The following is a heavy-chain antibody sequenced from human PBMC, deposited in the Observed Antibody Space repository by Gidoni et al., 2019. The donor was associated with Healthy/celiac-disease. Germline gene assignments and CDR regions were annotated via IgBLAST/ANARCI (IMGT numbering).Heavy chain of an antibody. D-gene: IGHD6-6*01. CDR2: ISGSGGST. Sequence: EVQLLESGGGLVQPGGSLRLSCAASGFTFSSYAMSGVRQAPGEGLEWVSAISGSGGSTYYADSVKGRFTISRDNSKNTLYLQMNSLRAEDTAVYYCANHGTSIAARSLDYWGQGTLVTVSS. V-gene: IGHV3-23*01. J-gene: IGHJ4*02. CDR3: ANHGTSIAARSLDY. CDR1: GFTFSSYA.